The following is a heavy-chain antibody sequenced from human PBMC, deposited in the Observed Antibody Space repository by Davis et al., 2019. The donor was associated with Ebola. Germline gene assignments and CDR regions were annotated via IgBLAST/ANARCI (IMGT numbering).Heavy chain of an antibody. CDR2: IKEDGTEK. Sequence: GESLKISCAASGFTFSTFWMSWVRQAPGEGLEWVANIKEDGTEKYYVDSVKGRFTISRDNAKNSLYLQMNSLRAEDTAVYYCAKDRGYKYYYDSSGYYYGNYFDYWGQGTLVTVSS. V-gene: IGHV3-7*01. J-gene: IGHJ4*02. D-gene: IGHD3-22*01. CDR1: GFTFSTFW. CDR3: AKDRGYKYYYDSSGYYYGNYFDY.